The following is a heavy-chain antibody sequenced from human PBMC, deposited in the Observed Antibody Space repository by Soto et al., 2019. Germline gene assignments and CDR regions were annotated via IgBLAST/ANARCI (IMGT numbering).Heavy chain of an antibody. Sequence: ASVKVSCKASGYTFTGYYMHWVRQAPGQGLEWMGWINPNSGGTNYAQKFQGRVTMTRDTSISTAYMELSRLRSDDTAVYFCANSIKGYYGSGSYYPWGQGTLVTVSS. CDR3: ANSIKGYYGSGSYYP. CDR2: INPNSGGT. D-gene: IGHD3-10*01. CDR1: GYTFTGYY. J-gene: IGHJ5*02. V-gene: IGHV1-2*02.